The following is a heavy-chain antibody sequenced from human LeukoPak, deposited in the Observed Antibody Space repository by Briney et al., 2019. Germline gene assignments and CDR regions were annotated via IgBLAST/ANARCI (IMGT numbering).Heavy chain of an antibody. V-gene: IGHV3-7*03. J-gene: IGHJ6*02. CDR1: GFTFSSYW. D-gene: IGHD3-16*01. CDR2: INHNGNVD. Sequence: GGSLRLSCAASGFTFSSYWMNWARQAPGKGLEWVASINHNGNVDYYVDSVKGRFTISRDNAKNSLYLQMSSLRAEDTAVYFCARGGGLDVWGQGATVTVSS. CDR3: ARGGGLDV.